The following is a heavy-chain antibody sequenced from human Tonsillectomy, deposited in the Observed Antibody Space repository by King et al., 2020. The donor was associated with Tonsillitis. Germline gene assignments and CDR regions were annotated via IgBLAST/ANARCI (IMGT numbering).Heavy chain of an antibody. J-gene: IGHJ1*01. CDR3: TRVGSSGWFAASTEYFQH. V-gene: IGHV3-49*04. CDR1: GFTFGDYA. CDR2: IRSKAYGGTT. Sequence: VQLVESGGGLVQPGRSLRLSCTASGFTFGDYAMSWVRQAPGKGLEWVGFIRSKAYGGTTEYAASVKGRFTISRDDSKSIAYLQMNSLKTEDTAVYYCTRVGSSGWFAASTEYFQHWGQGTLVTVSS. D-gene: IGHD6-19*01.